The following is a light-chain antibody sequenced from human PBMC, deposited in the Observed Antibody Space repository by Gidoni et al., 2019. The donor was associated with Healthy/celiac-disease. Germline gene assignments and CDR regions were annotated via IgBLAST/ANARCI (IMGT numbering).Light chain of an antibody. CDR1: QSVSSN. CDR2: GAS. J-gene: IGKJ4*01. CDR3: QQYNNWPPGIT. Sequence: EIVMTQSPATLSVSPGERATLSCRASQSVSSNLAWYQQKPGQAPRLLIYGASTRATGIPARFSGSWSGTEFTLTISSLQSEDFAVYYCQQYNNWPPGITFGGGTKVEIK. V-gene: IGKV3-15*01.